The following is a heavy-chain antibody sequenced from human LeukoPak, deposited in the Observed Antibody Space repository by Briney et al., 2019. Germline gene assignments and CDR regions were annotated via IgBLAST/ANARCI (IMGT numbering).Heavy chain of an antibody. J-gene: IGHJ4*02. CDR1: GGPISSYY. D-gene: IGHD2-15*01. CDR3: ARGLGYCSGGSCHIFDY. CDR2: IYHSGST. Sequence: SETLSLTCTVSGGPISSYYWSWIRQPPGKGLEWIGYIYHSGSTYYNPSLKSRVTISVDRSKNQFSLKLSSVTAADTAVYYCARGLGYCSGGSCHIFDYWGQGTLVTVSS. V-gene: IGHV4-59*12.